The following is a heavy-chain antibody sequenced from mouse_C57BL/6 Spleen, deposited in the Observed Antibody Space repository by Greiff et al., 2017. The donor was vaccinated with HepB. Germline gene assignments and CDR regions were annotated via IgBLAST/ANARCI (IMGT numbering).Heavy chain of an antibody. D-gene: IGHD1-1*01. CDR2: IDPETGGT. J-gene: IGHJ2*01. V-gene: IGHV1-15*01. Sequence: QVQLQQSGAELVRPGASVTLSCKASGYTFTDYEMHWVKQTPVHGLEWIGAIDPETGGTAYNQKFKGKAILTADKSSSTAYMELRSLTSEDSAVYYCTTPTTVVAFDYWGQGTTLTVSS. CDR1: GYTFTDYE. CDR3: TTPTTVVAFDY.